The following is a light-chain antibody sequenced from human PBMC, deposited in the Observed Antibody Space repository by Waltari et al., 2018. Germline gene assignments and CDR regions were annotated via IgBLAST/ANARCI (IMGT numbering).Light chain of an antibody. J-gene: IGLJ2*01. CDR1: VPAEKY. Sequence: YDLTQPLSVSVSPGQPATITCPGDVPAEKYVRWFQQKPGQAPPLILYKDTERPSGIPERFSGSSSGSTVTLTIRGALLEDEADYHCHAAADNNWFFGGGTKLTVL. V-gene: IGLV3-27*01. CDR3: HAAADNNWF. CDR2: KDT.